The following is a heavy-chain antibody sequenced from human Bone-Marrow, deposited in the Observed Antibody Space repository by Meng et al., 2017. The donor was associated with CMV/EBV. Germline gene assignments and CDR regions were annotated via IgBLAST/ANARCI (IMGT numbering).Heavy chain of an antibody. D-gene: IGHD6-19*01. J-gene: IGHJ4*02. V-gene: IGHV3-74*01. CDR1: GFTFSSYW. Sequence: GESLKISCAASGFTFSSYWMHWVRQAPGKGLVWVSRINSDGSSTSYADSVKGRFTISRDNAKNTLYLQMNSLRAEDTAVYYCARARYSSGWFLGYWGQGTLVTVSS. CDR2: INSDGSST. CDR3: ARARYSSGWFLGY.